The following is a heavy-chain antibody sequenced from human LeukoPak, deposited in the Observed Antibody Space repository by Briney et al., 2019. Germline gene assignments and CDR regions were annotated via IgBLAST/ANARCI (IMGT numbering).Heavy chain of an antibody. CDR1: GGSISSSSYY. J-gene: IGHJ4*02. Sequence: PSETLSLTCTVSGGSISSSSYYWGWIRQPPGKGLEWIGSIYYSGSTYYNPSLKSRVTISVDTSKNQSSLKLSSVTAADTAVYYCASVGRWHSYGYDDLFFDYWGQGTLVTVSS. CDR2: IYYSGST. D-gene: IGHD5-18*01. CDR3: ASVGRWHSYGYDDLFFDY. V-gene: IGHV4-39*07.